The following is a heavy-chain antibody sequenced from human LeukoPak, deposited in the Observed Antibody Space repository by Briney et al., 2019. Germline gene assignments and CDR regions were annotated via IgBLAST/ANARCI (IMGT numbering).Heavy chain of an antibody. Sequence: GGSLRRFCAASGFTFSSYWMSWLGQAPGKGLEGWANIKHDDSENYYVVSGKGRFTIYRDNAKTSLYLQMNSLRAEDTAVYYCARDDCSSISCYHNWFDPWGQGTLVTVSS. CDR3: ARDDCSSISCYHNWFDP. CDR2: IKHDDSEN. CDR1: GFTFSSYW. V-gene: IGHV3-7*01. D-gene: IGHD2-2*01. J-gene: IGHJ5*02.